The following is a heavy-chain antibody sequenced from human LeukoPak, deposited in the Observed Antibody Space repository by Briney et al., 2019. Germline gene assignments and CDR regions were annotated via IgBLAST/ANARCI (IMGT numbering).Heavy chain of an antibody. CDR3: ARDPSPDGFDY. Sequence: PGGSLRLSCAASGFTFSSYEVNWVRQAPGKGLEWVSYISSSGSTVYYADSVKGRFTISRDNAKNSLYLQMNSLRAEDTAVCYCARDPSPDGFDYWGQGTLVTVSS. V-gene: IGHV3-48*03. CDR1: GFTFSSYE. J-gene: IGHJ4*02. CDR2: ISSSGSTV.